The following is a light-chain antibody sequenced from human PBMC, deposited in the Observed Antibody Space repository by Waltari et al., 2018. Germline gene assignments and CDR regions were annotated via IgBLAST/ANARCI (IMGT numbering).Light chain of an antibody. Sequence: QSALTQPRSVSGSPGQSVPIPCPGTSSDVGGYHYVSWYQQHPGKAPKLMTYDVSKRPSGVPDRFSGSKSGNTASLTISGLQAEDEADYYCCSYAGSYTLVFGGGTKLTVL. J-gene: IGLJ3*02. CDR1: SSDVGGYHY. CDR3: CSYAGSYTLV. V-gene: IGLV2-11*01. CDR2: DVS.